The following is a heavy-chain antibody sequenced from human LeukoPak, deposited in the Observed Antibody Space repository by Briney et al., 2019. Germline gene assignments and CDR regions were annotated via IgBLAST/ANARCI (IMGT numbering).Heavy chain of an antibody. CDR2: IGTAGDT. CDR1: GFTFSSYD. V-gene: IGHV3-13*01. J-gene: IGHJ4*02. D-gene: IGHD6-13*01. CDR3: ARGTLNSSSWYGYYFDY. Sequence: GGSLRLSCAASGFTFSSYDMHWVRHATGKGLEWVSAIGTAGDTYYPGSVKGRFTISRENAKNSLYLKMNSLRAGDTAVYYCARGTLNSSSWYGYYFDYWGQGTLVTVSS.